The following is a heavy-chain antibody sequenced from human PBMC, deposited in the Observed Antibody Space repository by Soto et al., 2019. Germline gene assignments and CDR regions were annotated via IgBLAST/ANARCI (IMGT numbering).Heavy chain of an antibody. V-gene: IGHV5-51*01. CDR2: IYPGDSDM. Sequence: GESLKISCEGVGYSFSNHWIAWVRQMPEKGLEWMGTIYPGDSDMRYSPSFRGQVTISVDKSINTAYLQWSSLKASDTGIYYCARRRGRCSDGVCYSWWFDPWGQGTRVTVSS. CDR1: GYSFSNHW. D-gene: IGHD2-8*01. CDR3: ARRRGRCSDGVCYSWWFDP. J-gene: IGHJ5*02.